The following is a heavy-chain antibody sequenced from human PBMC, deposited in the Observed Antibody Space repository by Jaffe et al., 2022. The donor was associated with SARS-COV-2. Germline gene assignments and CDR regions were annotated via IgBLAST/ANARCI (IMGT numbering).Heavy chain of an antibody. J-gene: IGHJ6*02. Sequence: EVQVLESGGGLVQPGGSLRLSCAGSGFMFSRYAMTWVRQAPGKGLEWVSLISNSGERTYYADSVKGRFTISRDNSKNTLYLQVNSLRAEDTALYYCAKGVAFCPSADCSQGVSDYYYGMDVWGQGTTVTVSS. D-gene: IGHD2-21*02. CDR2: ISNSGERT. CDR3: AKGVAFCPSADCSQGVSDYYYGMDV. CDR1: GFMFSRYA. V-gene: IGHV3-23*01.